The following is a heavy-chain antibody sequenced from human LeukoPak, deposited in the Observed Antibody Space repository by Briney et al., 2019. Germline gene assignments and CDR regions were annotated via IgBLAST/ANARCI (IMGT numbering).Heavy chain of an antibody. CDR3: ARGFVLGAAKNYFDY. CDR2: ISYDGTNK. CDR1: GFTFTNYA. V-gene: IGHV3-30-3*01. D-gene: IGHD2-21*02. J-gene: IGHJ4*02. Sequence: PGGSLRLSCAASGFTFTNYALHWVRQAPGKGLEWVAVISYDGTNKYYADSVKGRFTISGDNSKNTLSLQMNSLRAEDTALYYCARGFVLGAAKNYFDYWGQGALVTVSS.